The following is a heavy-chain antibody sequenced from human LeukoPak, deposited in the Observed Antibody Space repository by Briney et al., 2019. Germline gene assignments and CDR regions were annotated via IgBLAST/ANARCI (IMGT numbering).Heavy chain of an antibody. V-gene: IGHV3-23*01. D-gene: IGHD2-2*01. CDR1: GFTFSDYS. Sequence: GGSLRLSCTASGFTFSDYSMSWVRQAPGAGLEWVSAISPAGDSTTDADSVKGRFTISRDNSKSTLYLQMNGLTAEDTALYYCARRLVTAGITDFFDSWGQGTMVSVSS. J-gene: IGHJ4*02. CDR3: ARRLVTAGITDFFDS. CDR2: ISPAGDST.